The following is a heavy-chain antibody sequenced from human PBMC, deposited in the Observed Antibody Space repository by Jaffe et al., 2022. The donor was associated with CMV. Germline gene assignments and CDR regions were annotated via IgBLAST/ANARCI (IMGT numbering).Heavy chain of an antibody. D-gene: IGHD2-15*01. Sequence: EVQLVESGGGLVQPGGSLRLSCAASGFTFSSYWMSWVRQAPGKGLEWVANIKQDGSEKYYVDSVKGRFTISRDNAKNSLYLQMNSLRAEDTAVYYCARDRVVSPRNYYYMDVWGKGTTVTVSS. J-gene: IGHJ6*03. CDR2: IKQDGSEK. CDR3: ARDRVVSPRNYYYMDV. V-gene: IGHV3-7*03. CDR1: GFTFSSYW.